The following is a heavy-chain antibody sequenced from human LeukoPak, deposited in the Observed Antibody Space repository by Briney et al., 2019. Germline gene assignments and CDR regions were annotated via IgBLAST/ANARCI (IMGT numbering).Heavy chain of an antibody. D-gene: IGHD6-19*01. CDR2: IYHSGST. V-gene: IGHV4-4*02. CDR3: ASSGWRSNDAFDI. Sequence: PSGTLSLTCAVSGGSISSSNRWSWVRQPPGKGLEWIGEIYHSGSTNYNPSLKSRVTLSVDKSKNQFSLKLSSVTAADTAVYYCASSGWRSNDAFDIWGQGTMVTVSS. J-gene: IGHJ3*02. CDR1: GGSISSSNR.